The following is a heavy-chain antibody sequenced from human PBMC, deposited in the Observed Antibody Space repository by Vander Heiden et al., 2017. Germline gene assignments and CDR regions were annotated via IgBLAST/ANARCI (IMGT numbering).Heavy chain of an antibody. Sequence: QVQLVQSGSELKKPGASVKVSCKASGYTFTSYAMNWVRQAPGQGLEWMGWINTNTGNPTYAQGFTGRFVFSLDTSVSTAYLQISSLKAEDTAVYYCAREDRYSSSWFPSDYYYGMDVWGQGTTVTVSS. CDR1: GYTFTSYA. D-gene: IGHD6-13*01. J-gene: IGHJ6*02. CDR2: INTNTGNP. V-gene: IGHV7-4-1*02. CDR3: AREDRYSSSWFPSDYYYGMDV.